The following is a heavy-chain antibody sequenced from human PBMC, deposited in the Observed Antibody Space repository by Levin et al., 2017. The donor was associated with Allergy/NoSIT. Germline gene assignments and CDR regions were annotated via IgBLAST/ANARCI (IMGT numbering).Heavy chain of an antibody. V-gene: IGHV1-69*06. D-gene: IGHD4-11*01. Sequence: GASVKVSCKASGGTFSSYAISWVRQAPGQGLEWMGGIIPIFGTANYAQKFQGRVTITADKSTSTAYMELSSLRSEDTAVYYCARVARTYSNYGWFDPWGQGTLVTVSS. CDR3: ARVARTYSNYGWFDP. J-gene: IGHJ5*02. CDR1: GGTFSSYA. CDR2: IIPIFGTA.